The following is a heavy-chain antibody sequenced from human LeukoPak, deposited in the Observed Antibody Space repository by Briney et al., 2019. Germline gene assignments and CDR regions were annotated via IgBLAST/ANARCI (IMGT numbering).Heavy chain of an antibody. D-gene: IGHD3-10*01. V-gene: IGHV3-23*01. J-gene: IGHJ4*02. CDR3: AKGTTVTSPFDY. CDR1: GFTFSSYA. CDR2: ISDSGGST. Sequence: GESLRLSCAASGFTFSSYAMSWVRQAPGKGLEWVSTISDSGGSTYYADSVKGRFTISRDNFKNTLYLEMNSLRAEDTAVYYCAKGTTVTSPFDYWGQGTLVTVSS.